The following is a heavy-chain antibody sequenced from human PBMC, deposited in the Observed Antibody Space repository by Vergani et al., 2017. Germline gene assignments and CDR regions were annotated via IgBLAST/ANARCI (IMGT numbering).Heavy chain of an antibody. Sequence: EVQLVESGGGLVQPGRSLRLSCAASGFTFDDYAMHWVRQAPGKGLEWVSGISWNSGSIGYADSVKGRFTISRDNAKNSLYLQMNSLRAEDTALYYCAKDSSTNYYYMDVWGKGTTVTVFS. J-gene: IGHJ6*03. D-gene: IGHD2-2*01. CDR3: AKDSSTNYYYMDV. CDR2: ISWNSGSI. V-gene: IGHV3-9*01. CDR1: GFTFDDYA.